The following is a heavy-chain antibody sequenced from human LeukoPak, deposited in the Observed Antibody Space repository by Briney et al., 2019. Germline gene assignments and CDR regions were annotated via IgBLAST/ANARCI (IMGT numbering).Heavy chain of an antibody. CDR3: ARSRRGYPYYFDY. Sequence: SETLSLTCTVSGDSISTYYWSWIRQPPGKGLEWIGYIYYSGSTNYNPSLKSRATISVDTSKNQFSLKLSSVTAADTAVYYCARSRRGYPYYFDYWGQGTLVTVSS. CDR1: GDSISTYY. D-gene: IGHD5-18*01. J-gene: IGHJ4*02. V-gene: IGHV4-59*08. CDR2: IYYSGST.